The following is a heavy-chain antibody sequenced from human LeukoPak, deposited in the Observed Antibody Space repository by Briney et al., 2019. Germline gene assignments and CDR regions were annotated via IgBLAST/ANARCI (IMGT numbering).Heavy chain of an antibody. J-gene: IGHJ6*03. CDR1: GGSISSYY. V-gene: IGHV4-59*01. CDR2: IYYGGST. Sequence: PSETLSLTCTVSGGSISSYYWSWIRQPPGKGLEWIGYIYYGGSTNYNPSLKSRVTISVDTSKNQFSLKLSSVTAADTAVYYCARGGGYCSGGSCYDYYYYYYMDVWGKGTTVTVSS. CDR3: ARGGGYCSGGSCYDYYYYYYMDV. D-gene: IGHD2-15*01.